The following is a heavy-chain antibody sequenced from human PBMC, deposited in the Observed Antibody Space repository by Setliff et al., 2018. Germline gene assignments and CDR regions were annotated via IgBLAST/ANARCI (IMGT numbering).Heavy chain of an antibody. CDR1: GGSFSGYY. V-gene: IGHV4-34*01. CDR2: INHSGST. Sequence: SSETLSLTCAVYGGSFSGYYWSWIRQPPGKGLEWIGEINHSGSTNYNPSLKSRVTISVDTSKNQFSLKLSSVTAADTAVYYCASQLGGYCRGGSCYSYYYYYYMDVWGKGTTVTVSS. D-gene: IGHD2-15*01. CDR3: ASQLGGYCRGGSCYSYYYYYYMDV. J-gene: IGHJ6*03.